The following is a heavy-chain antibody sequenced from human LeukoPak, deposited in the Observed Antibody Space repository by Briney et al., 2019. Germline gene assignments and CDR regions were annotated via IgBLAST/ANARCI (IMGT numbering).Heavy chain of an antibody. V-gene: IGHV1-8*01. CDR3: ARGTPYSNQ. D-gene: IGHD6-13*01. CDR2: MNPNSGNT. CDR1: GYTFTSYD. Sequence: GASVKVPCKASGYTFTSYDMNWVRPATAKGGAGMGWMNPNSGNTGYVQKFQGRVTMTRNTSISTAYMELSSLISEDTAVYYCARGTPYSNQWGQGTLVTVSS. J-gene: IGHJ4*02.